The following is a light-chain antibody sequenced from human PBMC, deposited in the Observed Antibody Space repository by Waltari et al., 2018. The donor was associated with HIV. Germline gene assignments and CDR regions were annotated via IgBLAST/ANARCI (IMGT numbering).Light chain of an antibody. CDR3: ASYDLDMSNLL. CDR2: END. J-gene: IGLJ2*01. CDR1: DSNIGRDY. V-gene: IGLV1-47*01. Sequence: QSVLPQPPSASGTAGQRVTISCSGRDSNIGRDYIYWYQQVPGAAPRLLIYENDQRPSGVPARFSGSKSGTSGSLVISGLRSEDEANYYCASYDLDMSNLLFGGGTAVTVL.